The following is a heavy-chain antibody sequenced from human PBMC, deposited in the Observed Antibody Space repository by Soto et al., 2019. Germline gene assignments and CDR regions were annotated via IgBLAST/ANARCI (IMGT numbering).Heavy chain of an antibody. CDR3: ASSDPRAPFDY. Sequence: QVQLVQSGAEVKKPGASVKVSCKASGYTFTSYYMHWVRQAPGQGLEWMGIINPSGGSTSYAQKLQGRVTMTRDTSTSTVYMELSSLRSEDTAVYYCASSDPRAPFDYWGQGTLVTVSS. CDR2: INPSGGST. V-gene: IGHV1-46*01. J-gene: IGHJ4*02. CDR1: GYTFTSYY.